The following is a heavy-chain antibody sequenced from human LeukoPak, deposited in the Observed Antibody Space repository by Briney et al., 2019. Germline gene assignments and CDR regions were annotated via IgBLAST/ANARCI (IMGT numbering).Heavy chain of an antibody. J-gene: IGHJ4*02. CDR2: ISYDVSNK. CDR3: ARGGYNYYDSSGYLSFDY. D-gene: IGHD3-22*01. V-gene: IGHV3-30*03. CDR1: GFTFSSYG. Sequence: GRSLRLSCAASGFTFSSYGMHWVRRAPGKGLEWVAVISYDVSNKYYADSVKGRFTISRDNSKNTLYLQMNSLRAEDTAVYYCARGGYNYYDSSGYLSFDYWGQGTLVTVSS.